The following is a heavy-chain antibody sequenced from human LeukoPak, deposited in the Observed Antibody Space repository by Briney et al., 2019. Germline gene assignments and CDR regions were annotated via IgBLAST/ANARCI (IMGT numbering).Heavy chain of an antibody. D-gene: IGHD5-24*01. CDR3: ARDWVSITPYYYYGLDV. CDR1: GASLSSYF. CDR2: IHSGGRT. Sequence: PSETLSLTCAVSGASLSSYFWTWVRQPAGKGLEWIGQIHSGGRTNYNPSLRSRVTMSIDTSKSLFSLKLKSVTAADTAVYCCARDWVSITPYYYYGLDVWGQGTTVTVSS. V-gene: IGHV4-4*07. J-gene: IGHJ6*02.